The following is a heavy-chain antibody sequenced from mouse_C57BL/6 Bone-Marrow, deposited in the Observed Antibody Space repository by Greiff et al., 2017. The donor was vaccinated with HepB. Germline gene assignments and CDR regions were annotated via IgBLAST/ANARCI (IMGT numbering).Heavy chain of an antibody. CDR2: INPGSGGT. J-gene: IGHJ4*01. CDR3: ARFHYGSSGAMDY. Sequence: VKLQESGAELVRPGTSVKVSCKASGYAFTNYLIEWVKQRPGQGLEWIGVINPGSGGTNYNEKFKGKATLTADKSSSTAYMQLSSLTSEDSAVYFCARFHYGSSGAMDYWGQGTSVTVSS. D-gene: IGHD1-1*01. V-gene: IGHV1-54*01. CDR1: GYAFTNYL.